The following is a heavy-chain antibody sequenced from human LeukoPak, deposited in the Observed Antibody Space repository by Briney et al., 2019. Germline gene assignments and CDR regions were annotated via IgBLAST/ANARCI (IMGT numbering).Heavy chain of an antibody. Sequence: TSETLSLTCAVYGGSFSGCYWSWIRQPPGKGLEWIGEINHSGSTNYNPSLKSRVTISVDTSKNQFSLKLSSVTAADTAVYYCARGLRGSGSPGRWFDPWGQGTLVTVSS. J-gene: IGHJ5*02. D-gene: IGHD3-10*01. V-gene: IGHV4-34*01. CDR1: GGSFSGCY. CDR3: ARGLRGSGSPGRWFDP. CDR2: INHSGST.